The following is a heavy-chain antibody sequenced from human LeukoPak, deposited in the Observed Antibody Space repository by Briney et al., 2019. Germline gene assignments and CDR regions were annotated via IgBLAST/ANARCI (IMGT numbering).Heavy chain of an antibody. V-gene: IGHV3-11*06. CDR2: ISSSSSSST. Sequence: GGSLRLSCAASGFTFTDYYMNWIRQAPGKGLEWVSYISSSSSSSTDYADSVKGRFTISRDNAENSLFLQMNSLRADDTAVYYCVRVRGGFDYWGQGTLVTVSS. CDR1: GFTFTDYY. CDR3: VRVRGGFDY. D-gene: IGHD3-10*01. J-gene: IGHJ4*02.